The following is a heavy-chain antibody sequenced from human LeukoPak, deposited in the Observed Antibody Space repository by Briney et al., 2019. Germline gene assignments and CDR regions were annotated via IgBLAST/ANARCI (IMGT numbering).Heavy chain of an antibody. Sequence: ASVKVSCKASGYTFTGYYVHWVRQVPGQGLEWMGWIDPHSGGPRLAQKFPGRVTLTSDTSISTAYMDLSSLRSDDTAVYYCARGDYYGSGTTFDYWGQGTLVIVSS. CDR1: GYTFTGYY. J-gene: IGHJ4*02. V-gene: IGHV1-2*02. CDR3: ARGDYYGSGTTFDY. D-gene: IGHD3-10*01. CDR2: IDPHSGGP.